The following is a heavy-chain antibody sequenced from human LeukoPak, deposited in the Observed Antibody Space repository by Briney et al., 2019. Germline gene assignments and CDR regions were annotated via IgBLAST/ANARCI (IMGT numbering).Heavy chain of an antibody. Sequence: GGSLRLSCAASGFTFSTYAMSWVRQAPGKGLEWVSALSPSGGITYYEDSVKGRFAISRDNSKNTLYLQMNSLRAEDTAVYYCAKGVNYFVLEYWGQGTLVTISS. CDR2: LSPSGGIT. D-gene: IGHD3-10*02. V-gene: IGHV3-23*01. CDR3: AKGVNYFVLEY. CDR1: GFTFSTYA. J-gene: IGHJ4*02.